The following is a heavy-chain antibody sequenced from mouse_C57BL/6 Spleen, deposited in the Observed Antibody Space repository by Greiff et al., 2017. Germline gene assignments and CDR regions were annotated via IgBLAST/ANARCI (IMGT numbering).Heavy chain of an antibody. Sequence: QVQLQQSGAELVRPGASVTLSCKASGYTFTDYAMHWVKQTPVHGLEWIGAIDPGTGGTAFNPKVKGKAILTADNSSSTAYMERRSLTSEYSAVYYCTTAYYSNSTYYAMDYWGQGTSVTVSS. D-gene: IGHD2-5*01. CDR1: GYTFTDYA. CDR2: IDPGTGGT. CDR3: TTAYYSNSTYYAMDY. J-gene: IGHJ4*01. V-gene: IGHV1-15*01.